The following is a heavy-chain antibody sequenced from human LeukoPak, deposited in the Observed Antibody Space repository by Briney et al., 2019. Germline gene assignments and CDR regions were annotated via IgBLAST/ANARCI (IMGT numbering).Heavy chain of an antibody. D-gene: IGHD7-27*01. CDR2: MNSDGSVT. J-gene: IGHJ4*02. Sequence: GGSLRLSCAASGFTFSSSWMHWVRQAPGKGLVWVSRMNSDGSVTNYADSAEGRFTISRDNAKNTLYLQMNSLRAEDTAVYYCVRALNGDKDYWGQGTLVTVSS. CDR3: VRALNGDKDY. V-gene: IGHV3-74*01. CDR1: GFTFSSSW.